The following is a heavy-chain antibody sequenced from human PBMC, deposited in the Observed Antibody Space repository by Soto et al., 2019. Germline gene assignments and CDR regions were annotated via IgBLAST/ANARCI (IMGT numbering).Heavy chain of an antibody. V-gene: IGHV3-23*01. CDR2: ISGNGGST. D-gene: IGHD6-19*01. J-gene: IGHJ4*02. Sequence: VQLLESGGGLVQPGGSLRLSCAASGFTFSNFAMSWVRQAPGKGLEWVSAISGNGGSTYYADSVKGRFTISRDNSKNTLYLQMNSLRAEDTAVYFCAKLRAKSHIAVPFDYWGQGSLVTVSS. CDR3: AKLRAKSHIAVPFDY. CDR1: GFTFSNFA.